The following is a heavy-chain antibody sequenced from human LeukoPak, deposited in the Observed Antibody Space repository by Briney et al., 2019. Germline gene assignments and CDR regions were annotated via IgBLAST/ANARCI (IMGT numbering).Heavy chain of an antibody. CDR1: GFTFSNYG. D-gene: IGHD2-2*01. CDR2: IGYDGSNR. CDR3: AQERWTSGHITAHFDY. J-gene: IGHJ4*02. V-gene: IGHV3-33*06. Sequence: GRSLRLSCAASGFTFSNYGMHWVRQARAKGLEWVAVIGYDGSNRDYADSVKGRFTISRDNSKNTVSLQMDSLRAEDTALYYCAQERWTSGHITAHFDYWGQGTLVTVSS.